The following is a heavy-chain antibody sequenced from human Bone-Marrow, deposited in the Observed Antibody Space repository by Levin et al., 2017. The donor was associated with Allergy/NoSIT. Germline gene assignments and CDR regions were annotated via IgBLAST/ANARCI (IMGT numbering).Heavy chain of an antibody. CDR2: ITSSGDGT. Sequence: GGSRRLSCAASGFTFRHYTMNWVRQAPGKGLEWVSCITSSGDGTYYADSVKGRFTISRDNAKNSLYLQLNRLRDEDTAMYYCARDPARGYYDSSGYSGDHWGQGTLVTVSS. D-gene: IGHD3-22*01. CDR3: ARDPARGYYDSSGYSGDH. V-gene: IGHV3-48*02. CDR1: GFTFRHYT. J-gene: IGHJ4*02.